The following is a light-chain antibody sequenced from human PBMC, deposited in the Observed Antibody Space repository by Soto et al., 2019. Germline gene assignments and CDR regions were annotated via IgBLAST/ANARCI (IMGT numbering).Light chain of an antibody. CDR2: GNS. Sequence: QSVLTQPPSVSGAPGQRVTISCTGSSSNIGAGYDVHWYQQLPGTAPKLLIYGNSNRPSGVPDRFSGSKSGTSASLAITGLEAEDEDDYYVQAYDSSLSGYVFGTGTKLTVL. V-gene: IGLV1-40*01. CDR3: QAYDSSLSGYV. CDR1: SSNIGAGYD. J-gene: IGLJ1*01.